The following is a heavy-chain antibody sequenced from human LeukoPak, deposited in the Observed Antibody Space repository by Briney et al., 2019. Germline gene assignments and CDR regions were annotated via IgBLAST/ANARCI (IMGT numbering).Heavy chain of an antibody. CDR2: ITSDSRYM. Sequence: GGSLRLSCAASGFTFSSYNMNWVRQAPGKGLEWVSSITSDSRYMYYADSVKGRFTISRDNSKNTLYLQMNSLRAENTAVYYCAKGSGWYTYWGQGTLVTVSS. CDR1: GFTFSSYN. D-gene: IGHD6-19*01. CDR3: AKGSGWYTY. J-gene: IGHJ4*02. V-gene: IGHV3-21*01.